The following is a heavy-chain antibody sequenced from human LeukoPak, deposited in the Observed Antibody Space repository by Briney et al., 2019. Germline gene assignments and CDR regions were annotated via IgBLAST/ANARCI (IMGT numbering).Heavy chain of an antibody. CDR2: IYPGDSDT. CDR3: AGRNPLTQDAFDI. J-gene: IGHJ3*02. D-gene: IGHD2-21*02. V-gene: IGHV5-51*01. Sequence: GESLKISCKGSGYSFTSYWIGWVRQMPGKGLEWMGIIYPGDSDTTYSLSFQGQVTMSADKSISTAYVQWNSLKASDTAMYYCAGRNPLTQDAFDIWGQGTMVTVSS. CDR1: GYSFTSYW.